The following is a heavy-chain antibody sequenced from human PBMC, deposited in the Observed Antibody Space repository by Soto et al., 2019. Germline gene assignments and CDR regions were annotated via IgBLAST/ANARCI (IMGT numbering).Heavy chain of an antibody. J-gene: IGHJ5*02. CDR2: IYYSGST. CDR1: GGSVISGSYY. Sequence: SETLSLTCTFSGGSVISGSYYWSWIRQPPGKGLEWIGYIYYSGSTNYNPSLKSRVTISVDTSKNQFSLKLSSVTAADTAVYYCARDGSGRIAARLGWFDPWGQGTLVTVSS. V-gene: IGHV4-61*01. D-gene: IGHD6-6*01. CDR3: ARDGSGRIAARLGWFDP.